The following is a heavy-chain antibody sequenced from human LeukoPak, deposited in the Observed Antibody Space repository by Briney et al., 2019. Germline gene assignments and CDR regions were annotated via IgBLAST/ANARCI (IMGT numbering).Heavy chain of an antibody. J-gene: IGHJ5*02. D-gene: IGHD6-19*01. Sequence: GASVKVSCKVSGYTLTELSMHWVRQAPGKGLEWMGGFDPEDGETIYAQKLQGRVTMTTDTSTSTAYMELRSLRSDDTAVYYCARVFSSGWYFNWFDPWGQGTLVTVSS. CDR2: FDPEDGET. CDR3: ARVFSSGWYFNWFDP. CDR1: GYTLTELS. V-gene: IGHV1-24*01.